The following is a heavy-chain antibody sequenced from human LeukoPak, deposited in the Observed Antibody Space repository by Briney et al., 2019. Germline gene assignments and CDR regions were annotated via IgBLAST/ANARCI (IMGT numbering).Heavy chain of an antibody. CDR3: VIWGDYDVLTGYYVPDY. CDR2: IPGSGTST. CDR1: GFTFSNYA. V-gene: IGHV3-23*01. J-gene: IGHJ4*02. Sequence: GGSLRLSCVASGFTFSNYAMSWVRQAPGKGLEWASAIPGSGTSTYYADSLKGRFTISRDNSKNTVFLQMNSLRHEDTAIYYCVIWGDYDVLTGYYVPDYWGQGTLVTVSS. D-gene: IGHD3-9*01.